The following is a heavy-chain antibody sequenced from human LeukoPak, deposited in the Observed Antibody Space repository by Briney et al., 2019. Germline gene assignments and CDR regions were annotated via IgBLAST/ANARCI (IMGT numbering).Heavy chain of an antibody. CDR1: GVSISSSSYY. Sequence: SETLSLTCTVSGVSISSSSYYWGWIRQPPGKGLEWIGSIYYSGSTYYNPSLKSRVTISVDTSKNQFSLKLSSVTAADTAVYYCAGHPVYYYYYMDVWGKGTTVTVSS. CDR3: AGHPVYYYYYMDV. V-gene: IGHV4-39*01. J-gene: IGHJ6*03. CDR2: IYYSGST.